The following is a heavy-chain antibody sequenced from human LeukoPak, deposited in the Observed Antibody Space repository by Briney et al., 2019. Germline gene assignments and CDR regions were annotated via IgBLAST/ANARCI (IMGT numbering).Heavy chain of an antibody. CDR2: ISYDGTYE. CDR1: GFTFSTYA. D-gene: IGHD5-24*01. CDR3: GRDRGDGYTLDS. Sequence: GGSLRLSCAASGFTFSTYAMHWVRQAPGKGLEWVALISYDGTYEYYADSAKGRFTISRDNSENTLFLQMIALRAEDAAVYYCGRDRGDGYTLDSWGQGIRVTVSS. V-gene: IGHV3-30-3*01. J-gene: IGHJ4*02.